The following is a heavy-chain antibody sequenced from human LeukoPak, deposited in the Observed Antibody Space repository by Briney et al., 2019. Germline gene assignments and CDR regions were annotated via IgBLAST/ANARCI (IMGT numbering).Heavy chain of an antibody. CDR2: GST. D-gene: IGHD3-10*01. Sequence: GSTSYNPSLKSRVTTSVDTSKNQFSLRLSSVTAADTAVYYCARAGSGYSFDYWGQGTLVTVSS. CDR3: ARAGSGYSFDY. J-gene: IGHJ4*02. V-gene: IGHV4-4*09.